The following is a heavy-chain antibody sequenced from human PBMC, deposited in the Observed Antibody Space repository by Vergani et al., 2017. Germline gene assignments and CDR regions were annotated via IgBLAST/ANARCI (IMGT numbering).Heavy chain of an antibody. D-gene: IGHD3-22*01. CDR3: ARLYGRDSSGSKYFDY. V-gene: IGHV5-51*01. Sequence: EVQLVQSGAEVKKPGESLKISCQISRYSFTNYWIGWVRQMPGKGLEWMGIIHPADSDTRYSPSFQGQVTISVDKSISTAYLQRSSLRASDSAMYYCARLYGRDSSGSKYFDYRGQGTLGTVSS. J-gene: IGHJ4*02. CDR2: IHPADSDT. CDR1: RYSFTNYW.